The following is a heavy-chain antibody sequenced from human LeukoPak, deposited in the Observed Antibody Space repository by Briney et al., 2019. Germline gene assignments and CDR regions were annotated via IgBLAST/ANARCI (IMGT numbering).Heavy chain of an antibody. J-gene: IGHJ3*02. D-gene: IGHD3-22*01. V-gene: IGHV4-39*01. CDR1: GGSISSSSYY. CDR2: IYYSGST. CDR3: ARFGIPYYYDSSGPDDAFDI. Sequence: SETLSLTCTVSGGSISSSSYYWGWIRQPPGKGLEWIGSIYYSGSTYYNPSLKSRVTISVDTSKNQFSLKLSSVTPEDTAVYYCARFGIPYYYDSSGPDDAFDIWGQGTMVTVSS.